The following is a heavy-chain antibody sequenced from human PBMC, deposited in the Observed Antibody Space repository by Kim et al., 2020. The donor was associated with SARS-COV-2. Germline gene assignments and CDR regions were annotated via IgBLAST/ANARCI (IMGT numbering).Heavy chain of an antibody. CDR2: SYYSGST. J-gene: IGHJ5*02. D-gene: IGHD6-13*01. V-gene: IGHV4-39*01. CDR3: ARPLAAATRGWFDP. Sequence: SETLSLTCTVSGGSISSSSYYWGWIRQPPGKGLEWIGSSYYSGSTYYNPSLKCRVTISVDTSKNQFSLKLSSVTAADTAVYYCARPLAAATRGWFDPWGQGTLVTVSS. CDR1: GGSISSSSYY.